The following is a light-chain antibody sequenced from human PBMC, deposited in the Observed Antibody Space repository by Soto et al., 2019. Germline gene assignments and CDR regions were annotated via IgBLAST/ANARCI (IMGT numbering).Light chain of an antibody. Sequence: QSALTQPRSVSGSPGQSVTISCTGTSSDVGGYNYVSWYQQHPGKAPKLMIYDVSKRPSGVPDRFSGSKSGNTASLPISGLQADDEADYYCCSYAGSYTLVFGGGTKLTVL. CDR1: SSDVGGYNY. CDR3: CSYAGSYTLV. J-gene: IGLJ2*01. CDR2: DVS. V-gene: IGLV2-11*01.